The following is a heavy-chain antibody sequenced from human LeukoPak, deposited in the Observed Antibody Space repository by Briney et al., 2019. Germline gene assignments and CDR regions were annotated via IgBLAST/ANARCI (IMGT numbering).Heavy chain of an antibody. D-gene: IGHD6-19*01. Sequence: GGSLRLSCAVSGFTFRSYGMNWVRQAPGKGLEWVALIWSGGRTEYYADSVKGRFTISRDNSKNTLYLQMNSLRAEDTAVYTCARDRGTEVAGTWISSYFDYWGQGTLDTVSS. CDR1: GFTFRSYG. J-gene: IGHJ4*02. CDR2: IWSGGRTE. CDR3: ARDRGTEVAGTWISSYFDY. V-gene: IGHV3-33*01.